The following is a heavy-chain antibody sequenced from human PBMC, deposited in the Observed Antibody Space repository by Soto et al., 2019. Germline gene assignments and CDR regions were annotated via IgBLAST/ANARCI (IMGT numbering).Heavy chain of an antibody. CDR2: ISSSSSTI. D-gene: IGHD2-2*01. Sequence: GESLKISCAASGFTFSSYSMNWVRQAPGKGLEWVSYISSSSSTIYYADSVKGRFTISRDNAKNSLYLQMNSLRAEDTAVYYCARVFDIVVVPAAPPPRWGQGTLVTVSS. CDR3: ARVFDIVVVPAAPPPR. CDR1: GFTFSSYS. V-gene: IGHV3-48*01. J-gene: IGHJ4*02.